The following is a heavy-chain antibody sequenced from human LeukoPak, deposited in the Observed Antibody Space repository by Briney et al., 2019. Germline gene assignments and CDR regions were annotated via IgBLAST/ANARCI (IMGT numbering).Heavy chain of an antibody. CDR2: ISGSGGST. Sequence: GGSLRLSCAASGFTFSSYAMSWVRQAPGKGLEWVSAISGSGGSTYYADSVKGRFTISRDNSKNTLYLQMNSLRAEDTAVYYCAKDQYYGSGSYYYYYMDVWGKGTTVTVSS. CDR3: AKDQYYGSGSYYYYYMDV. D-gene: IGHD3-10*01. CDR1: GFTFSSYA. J-gene: IGHJ6*03. V-gene: IGHV3-23*01.